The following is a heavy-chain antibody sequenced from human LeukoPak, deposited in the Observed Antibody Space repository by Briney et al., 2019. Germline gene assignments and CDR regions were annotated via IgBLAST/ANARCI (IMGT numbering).Heavy chain of an antibody. CDR2: ISSSSSYI. V-gene: IGHV3-21*01. D-gene: IGHD2/OR15-2a*01. CDR1: GFTFSSYG. J-gene: IGHJ6*03. Sequence: GGSLRLSCAASGFTFSSYGMTWVRQAPGKGLEWVSSISSSSSYIYYADSVKGRFTISRDNAKNSLYLQMNSLRAEDTAVYYCARELFYYYYYYMDVWGKGTTVTVSS. CDR3: ARELFYYYYYYMDV.